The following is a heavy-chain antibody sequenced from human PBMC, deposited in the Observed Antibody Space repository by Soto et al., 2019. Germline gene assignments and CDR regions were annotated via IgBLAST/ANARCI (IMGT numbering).Heavy chain of an antibody. CDR1: GFTFRTYG. J-gene: IGHJ4*02. CDR3: AKDPVDGYTLYQFEY. D-gene: IGHD5-12*01. V-gene: IGHV3-30*18. CDR2: ISYDGDNK. Sequence: GGSLRLSCAASGFTFRTYGMHWVRQAPGKGLEWVAVISYDGDNKYYADSVKGRFTVSRDNSNNTLYLQMNDLRTEDTAVYYCAKDPVDGYTLYQFEYWGQGTQVTVSS.